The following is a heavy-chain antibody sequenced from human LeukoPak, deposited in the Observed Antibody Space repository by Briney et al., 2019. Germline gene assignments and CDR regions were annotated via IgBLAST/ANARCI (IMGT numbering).Heavy chain of an antibody. Sequence: GGSLRLPCAASGFTFSSYWMSWVRQAPGKGLEWVANIKQDGSEKYYVDSVKGRFTISRDNAKNSLYLQMNSLRAEDTAVYYCASGVPAAIPTHGDAYWGQGTLVTVSS. V-gene: IGHV3-7*01. CDR3: ASGVPAAIPTHGDAY. CDR2: IKQDGSEK. CDR1: GFTFSSYW. J-gene: IGHJ4*02. D-gene: IGHD2-2*02.